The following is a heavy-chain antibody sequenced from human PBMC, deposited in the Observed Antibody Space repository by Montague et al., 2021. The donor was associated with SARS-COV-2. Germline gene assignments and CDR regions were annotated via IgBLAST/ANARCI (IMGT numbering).Heavy chain of an antibody. V-gene: IGHV4-34*12. CDR3: ARRPAPLLHLDWSQRYFDYYGLDV. D-gene: IGHD3/OR15-3a*01. J-gene: IGHJ6*02. Sequence: LRLSCAASGFTFSNYLMNWIRQSQGKGLEWIGDIKRGDTKYNPSLKSRVTISADTAKKEFSLMLTAVTAADTAVYYCARRPAPLLHLDWSQRYFDYYGLDVWGQGTAVIVS. CDR2: IKRGDT. CDR1: GFTFSNYL.